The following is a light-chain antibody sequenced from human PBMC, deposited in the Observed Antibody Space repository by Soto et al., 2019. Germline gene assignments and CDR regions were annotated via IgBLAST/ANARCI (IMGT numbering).Light chain of an antibody. CDR1: SSDVGGYNY. V-gene: IGLV2-11*01. J-gene: IGLJ2*01. CDR3: CAYAGSYNVV. CDR2: DVS. Sequence: QSALTQPRSVSGSPGQSVTISCTGTSSDVGGYNYVSWYQQHPGKAPKLMIYDVSKRPSGVPDRFSGSKSGNTASLTISGLGAEDEADYYCCAYAGSYNVVFGGGTQLTVL.